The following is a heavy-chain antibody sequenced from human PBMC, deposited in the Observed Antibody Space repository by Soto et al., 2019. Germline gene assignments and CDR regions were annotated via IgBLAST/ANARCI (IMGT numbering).Heavy chain of an antibody. Sequence: ASVKVSCKASGYTFTSYGISWVRQAPGQGLEWMGWISAYNGNTNYAQKLQGRVTMTTDTSTSTAYMELRSLRSDDTAVYYCAREGGALAYCGGDCYSGWVDYWGQGTLVTVSS. D-gene: IGHD2-21*02. CDR2: ISAYNGNT. J-gene: IGHJ4*02. CDR3: AREGGALAYCGGDCYSGWVDY. CDR1: GYTFTSYG. V-gene: IGHV1-18*01.